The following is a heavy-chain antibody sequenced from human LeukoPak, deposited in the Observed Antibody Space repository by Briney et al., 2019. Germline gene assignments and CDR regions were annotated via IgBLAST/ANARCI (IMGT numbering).Heavy chain of an antibody. D-gene: IGHD6-13*01. CDR1: GGSISSYY. Sequence: KPSETLSLTCTVSGGSISSYYWSWIRQPAGKGLEWIGRIYTSGSTNYNPSLKSRVTMSVDTSKNQFSLKLSSVTAADTAVYYCARDLDSYSSTWYPYSSGWYLDYWGQATLVTVSS. CDR3: ARDLDSYSSTWYPYSSGWYLDY. V-gene: IGHV4-4*07. J-gene: IGHJ4*02. CDR2: IYTSGST.